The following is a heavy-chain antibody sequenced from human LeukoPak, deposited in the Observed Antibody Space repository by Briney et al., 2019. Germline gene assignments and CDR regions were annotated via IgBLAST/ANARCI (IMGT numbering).Heavy chain of an antibody. D-gene: IGHD4/OR15-4a*01. CDR2: IKEDGSEK. Sequence: GGSLRLSCVASGFIFSSYWMSWVRQTPGKGLEWVANIKEDGSEKYYVDSVKGRFTISRDNAKNSLYLQMNSLRAEDTAVYYCARDAEDPRLWWGQGTLVTVSS. CDR3: ARDAEDPRLW. CDR1: GFIFSSYW. J-gene: IGHJ4*02. V-gene: IGHV3-7*01.